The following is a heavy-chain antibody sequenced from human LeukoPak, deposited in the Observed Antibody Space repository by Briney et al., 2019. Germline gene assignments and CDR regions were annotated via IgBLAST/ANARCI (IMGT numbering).Heavy chain of an antibody. J-gene: IGHJ4*02. D-gene: IGHD1-14*01. Sequence: GGSLRLSCAASGFTVSANYMSWVRQAPGKGLEWVSVIYSGGSTYYADSVKGRFTISRHNSQNTVYLQMNSLTAEDTAVYYCARATTGQMAPYYFDYWGQGTLVTVPS. CDR3: ARATTGQMAPYYFDY. V-gene: IGHV3-53*04. CDR2: IYSGGST. CDR1: GFTVSANY.